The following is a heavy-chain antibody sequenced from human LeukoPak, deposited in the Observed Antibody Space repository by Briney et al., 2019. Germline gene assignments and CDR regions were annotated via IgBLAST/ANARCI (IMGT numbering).Heavy chain of an antibody. D-gene: IGHD5-24*01. V-gene: IGHV3-21*01. Sequence: PGGSLRLSCAASGFTFSSYSMNWVRQAPGKGLEWVSSISSSSSYIYYADSVKGRFTISRDNAKNSLYLQMNSLRAEYTAVYYCATQRGGDGYSFDYWGQGTLVTVSS. CDR2: ISSSSSYI. J-gene: IGHJ4*02. CDR3: ATQRGGDGYSFDY. CDR1: GFTFSSYS.